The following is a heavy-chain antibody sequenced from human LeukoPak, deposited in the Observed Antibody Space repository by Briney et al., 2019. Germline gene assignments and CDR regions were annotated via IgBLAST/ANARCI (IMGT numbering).Heavy chain of an antibody. CDR2: INPNSGGT. CDR3: ARGDFGRIAVAGPFDP. V-gene: IGHV1-2*02. D-gene: IGHD6-19*01. CDR1: GYTFTGYY. Sequence: ASVKVSCKASGYTFTGYYMHWVRQAPGQGLEWMGWINPNSGGTNYAQKFQGRVTMTRDTSISTAYMELSRLRSDDTAVYYCARGDFGRIAVAGPFDPWGQGTLVTVPS. J-gene: IGHJ5*02.